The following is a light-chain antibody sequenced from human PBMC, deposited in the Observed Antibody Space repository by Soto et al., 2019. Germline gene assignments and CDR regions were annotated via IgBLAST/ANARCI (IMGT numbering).Light chain of an antibody. J-gene: IGLJ1*01. CDR2: GNN. V-gene: IGLV1-44*01. CDR1: NSNVGSNI. CDR3: VAWADVSNFAV. Sequence: QSVLTQPRAASGTPGQSVTISWSGSNSNVGSNIVHWYQHLPGTAHKLLIYGNNQRPSGVPDRFSGSTSGTSASLAISGLRCEDASDYYCVAWADVSNFAVFGYGPTVTVL.